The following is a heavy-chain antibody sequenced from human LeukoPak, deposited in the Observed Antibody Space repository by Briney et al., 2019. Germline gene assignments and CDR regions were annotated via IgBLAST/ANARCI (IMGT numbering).Heavy chain of an antibody. CDR3: ARVPGMATIRSYDY. Sequence: ASVKVSCKASGYTFTCYYMHWVRQAPGQGLEWMGWINPNSGGTNYAQKFQGRVTMTRDTSISTAYMELSRLRSDDTAVYYCARVPGMATIRSYDYWGQGTLVTVSS. CDR2: INPNSGGT. J-gene: IGHJ4*02. CDR1: GYTFTCYY. V-gene: IGHV1-2*02. D-gene: IGHD5-24*01.